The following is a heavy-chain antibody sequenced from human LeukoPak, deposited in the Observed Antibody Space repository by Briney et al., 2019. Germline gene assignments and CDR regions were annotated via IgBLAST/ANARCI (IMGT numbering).Heavy chain of an antibody. CDR1: GFTFSSYW. D-gene: IGHD5-18*01. CDR2: IKQDGSEK. CDR3: ARGRYGGAIDI. Sequence: PRGSLRLSCAASGFTFSSYWMNWVRQAPGKGLEWVANIKQDGSEKYYVDAVKGRFTISRDNAKDSLYLQMNSLRAEDTAVYYCARGRYGGAIDIWGQGTMVTVSS. V-gene: IGHV3-7*01. J-gene: IGHJ3*02.